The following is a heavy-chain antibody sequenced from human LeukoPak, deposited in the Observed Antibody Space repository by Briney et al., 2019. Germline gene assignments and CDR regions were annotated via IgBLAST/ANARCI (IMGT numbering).Heavy chain of an antibody. V-gene: IGHV4-39*07. Sequence: SETLSLTCTVSGGSISSSSYYWGWIRQPPGKGLEWIGSIYYSGSTYYNPSLKSRVTISVDTSKNQFSLKLSSVTAADTAVYYCARVLTRTIFGVVITHYYYHYYMDVWGKGTTVTVSS. D-gene: IGHD3-3*01. CDR3: ARVLTRTIFGVVITHYYYHYYMDV. J-gene: IGHJ6*03. CDR1: GGSISSSSYY. CDR2: IYYSGST.